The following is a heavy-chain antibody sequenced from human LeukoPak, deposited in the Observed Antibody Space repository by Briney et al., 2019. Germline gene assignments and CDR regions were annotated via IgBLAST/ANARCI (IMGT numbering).Heavy chain of an antibody. D-gene: IGHD1-14*01. J-gene: IGHJ4*02. Sequence: SETLSLTCTVSGGSISGSSYYWGWIRQPPGKGLEWIGSIYYSGSTYYNPSLKSRVTISVDTSKNQFSLKLNSVTAADTAVYYCARYNRDNIYVFDYWGQGTLVTVSS. CDR2: IYYSGST. CDR1: GGSISGSSYY. V-gene: IGHV4-39*07. CDR3: ARYNRDNIYVFDY.